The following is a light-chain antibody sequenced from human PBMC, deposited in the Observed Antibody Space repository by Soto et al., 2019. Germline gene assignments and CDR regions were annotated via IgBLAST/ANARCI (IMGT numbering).Light chain of an antibody. V-gene: IGLV2-14*03. CDR2: DVD. J-gene: IGLJ3*02. CDR3: CAYTARTTLSWV. CDR1: SSDIGGYNH. Sequence: QSALTQPTSVSGSPGQSITISCTGVSSDIGGYNHFSWYQQHPGNVPRLIIYDVDNRPLGISNRFSGSQSGNTASLSISGLQAEDEADYYCCAYTARTTLSWVFGGGTKLTVL.